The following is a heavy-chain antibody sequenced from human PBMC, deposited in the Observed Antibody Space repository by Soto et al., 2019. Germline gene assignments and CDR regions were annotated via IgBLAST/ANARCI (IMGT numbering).Heavy chain of an antibody. V-gene: IGHV3-23*01. J-gene: IGHJ4*02. Sequence: GGSLRLSCAASGFTFSSYAMSWVRQAPGKGLEWVSAISGSGGSTYYADSVKGRFPISRDNSKNTLYLQMNSLRAEDTAIYYCAKDEDSWFDYWGQGTLVTVSS. CDR1: GFTFSSYA. D-gene: IGHD6-6*01. CDR3: AKDEDSWFDY. CDR2: ISGSGGST.